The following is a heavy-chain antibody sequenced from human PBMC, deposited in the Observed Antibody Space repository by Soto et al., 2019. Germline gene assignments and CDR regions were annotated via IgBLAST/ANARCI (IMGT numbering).Heavy chain of an antibody. CDR2: IYYSGST. Sequence: SATLSLTCTVSGGSINSTNYYWGWIRQSPGRGLEYIGIIYYSGSTYYNPSLKSRVTISVDTSKNQFSLKLSSVTAPDTALYYCARHLYAYDDYDHREIAFDIWGQGTMVTVSS. CDR1: GGSINSTNYY. J-gene: IGHJ3*02. V-gene: IGHV4-39*01. D-gene: IGHD4-17*01. CDR3: ARHLYAYDDYDHREIAFDI.